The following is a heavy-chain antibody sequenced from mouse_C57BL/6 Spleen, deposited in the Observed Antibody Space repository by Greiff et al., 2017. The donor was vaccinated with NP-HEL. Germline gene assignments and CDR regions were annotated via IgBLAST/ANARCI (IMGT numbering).Heavy chain of an antibody. Sequence: QVQLKQPGAELVKPGASVKLSCKASGYTFTSYWMHWVTQRPGQGLEWIGMIHPNSGSTNYNEKFKSKATLTVDKSSSTAYMQLSSLTSEDSAVYYCARDLTGTEAMDYWGQGTSVTVSS. J-gene: IGHJ4*01. CDR2: IHPNSGST. CDR1: GYTFTSYW. CDR3: ARDLTGTEAMDY. V-gene: IGHV1-64*01. D-gene: IGHD4-1*01.